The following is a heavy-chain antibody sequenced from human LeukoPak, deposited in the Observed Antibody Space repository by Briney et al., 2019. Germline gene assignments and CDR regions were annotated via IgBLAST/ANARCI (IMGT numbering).Heavy chain of an antibody. Sequence: ASVKVSCKASGYSFTSYGINWVRQAPGQGLEWMGWISAYNGNTDYAQKLQDRVTMTTDTSTSTAYMELRSLRSDDSAMYYCARDWGIVAYYFDYWGQGTLVTVSS. D-gene: IGHD1-26*01. CDR3: ARDWGIVAYYFDY. CDR1: GYSFTSYG. CDR2: ISAYNGNT. J-gene: IGHJ4*02. V-gene: IGHV1-18*01.